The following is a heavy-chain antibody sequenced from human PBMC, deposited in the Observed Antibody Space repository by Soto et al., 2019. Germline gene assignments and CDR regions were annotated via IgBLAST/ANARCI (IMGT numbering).Heavy chain of an antibody. CDR1: EFSFSRYA. CDR3: VKQMTTWTDSFFDF. J-gene: IGHJ4*02. Sequence: PGGSLRLSCVASEFSFSRYAMTWVRQAAGKGLQWVAGLGPDGRNTFYGESVRGRFTISRDNSRNTLYLQMSSLRAEDTAVYFCVKQMTTWTDSFFDFRGQGIQVTVSS. CDR2: LGPDGRNT. V-gene: IGHV3-23*01. D-gene: IGHD4-17*01.